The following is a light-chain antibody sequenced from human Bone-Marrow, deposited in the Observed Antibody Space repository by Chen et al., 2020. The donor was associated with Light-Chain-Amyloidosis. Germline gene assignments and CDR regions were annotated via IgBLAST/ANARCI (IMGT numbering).Light chain of an antibody. Sequence: SYVLTQPSSVSVAPGQTATIACGGNNIGSTSVHWYQQTPGQAPLLVVYDDSDRPSGIPDRLSGSKSGNTASLTISGLQAEDEADYYCSSYTSIGKVVFGGGTTVTVL. J-gene: IGLJ2*01. CDR1: NIGSTS. CDR2: DDS. CDR3: SSYTSIGKVV. V-gene: IGLV3-21*02.